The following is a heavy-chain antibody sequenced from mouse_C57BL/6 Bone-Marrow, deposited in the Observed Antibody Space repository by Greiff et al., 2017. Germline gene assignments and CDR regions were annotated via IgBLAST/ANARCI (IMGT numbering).Heavy chain of an antibody. CDR3: ARNLYYGYDGYFDV. CDR1: GYTFTSYW. D-gene: IGHD2-2*01. J-gene: IGHJ1*03. CDR2: IDPSDSYT. V-gene: IGHV1-69*01. Sequence: QVHVKQPGAELVMPGASVKLSCKASGYTFTSYWMHWVKQRPGQGLEWIGEIDPSDSYTNYNQKFKGKSTLTVDKSSSTAYMQLSSLTSEDSAVYDCARNLYYGYDGYFDVWGTGTTVTVAS.